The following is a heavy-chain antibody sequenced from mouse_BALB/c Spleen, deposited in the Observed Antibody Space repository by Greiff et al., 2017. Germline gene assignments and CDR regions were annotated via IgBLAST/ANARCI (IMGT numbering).Heavy chain of an antibody. CDR2: IWSGGST. CDR3: ARSLDSSGYRFAY. D-gene: IGHD3-2*01. V-gene: IGHV2-2*02. J-gene: IGHJ3*01. CDR1: GFSLTSYG. Sequence: VQLQESGPGLVQPSQSLSITCTVSGFSLTSYGVHWVRQSPGKGLEWLGVIWSGGSTDYNAAFISRLSISKDNSKSQVFFKMNSLQANDTAIYYCARSLDSSGYRFAYWGQGTLVTVSA.